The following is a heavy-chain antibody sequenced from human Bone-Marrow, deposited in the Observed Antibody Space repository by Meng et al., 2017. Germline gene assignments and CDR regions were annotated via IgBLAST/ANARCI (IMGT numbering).Heavy chain of an antibody. D-gene: IGHD1-1*01. CDR1: GFAFRDYE. CDR3: VRQGFDS. J-gene: IGHJ4*02. Sequence: GESLKISCEASGFAFRDYEMHWVRQAPGKGLEWVSYIGSGASTIYYADSVKGRFTISRDNAKKTLYLQVDSLRVEDTAVYYCVRQGFDSWGQGTLVTVSS. V-gene: IGHV3-48*03. CDR2: IGSGASTI.